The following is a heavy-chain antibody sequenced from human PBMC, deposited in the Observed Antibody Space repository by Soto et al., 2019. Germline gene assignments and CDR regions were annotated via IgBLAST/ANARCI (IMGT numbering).Heavy chain of an antibody. V-gene: IGHV1-69*04. D-gene: IGHD3-22*01. J-gene: IGHJ6*02. CDR3: ARDRWDYDSSGSYGMDV. CDR1: GGTFSSYT. CDR2: IIPILGIA. Sequence: SVKVSCKASGGTFSSYTISWVRQAPGQGLEWMGRIIPILGIANYAQKFQGRVTITADKSTSTAYMELSSLRSEDTAVYYCARDRWDYDSSGSYGMDVWGQGTTVTVSS.